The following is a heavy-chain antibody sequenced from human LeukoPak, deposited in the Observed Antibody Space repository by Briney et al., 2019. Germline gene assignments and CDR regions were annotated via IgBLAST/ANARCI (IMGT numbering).Heavy chain of an antibody. J-gene: IGHJ4*02. CDR2: IKQDGSEK. Sequence: GGSLRLSCAASGFTFSSYWMSWVRQAPGRGLEWVASIKQDGSEKYYVDSVKGRFTISRDNSKNTLYLQMNSLRAEDTAVYYCASQIAAAGLDYWGQGTLVTVSS. V-gene: IGHV3-7*01. D-gene: IGHD6-13*01. CDR1: GFTFSSYW. CDR3: ASQIAAAGLDY.